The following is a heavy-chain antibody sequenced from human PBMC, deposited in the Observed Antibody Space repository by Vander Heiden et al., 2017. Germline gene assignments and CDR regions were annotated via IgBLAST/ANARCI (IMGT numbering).Heavy chain of an antibody. CDR2: INHSGST. CDR3: ARVGRYSSSWYLKNAFDI. V-gene: IGHV4-34*01. CDR1: GGSFSCYY. Sequence: QVQLQQWGAGLLKPSETLSLTCAVYGGSFSCYYWSWIRQPPGKGLEWIGEINHSGSTNYNPSLKSRVTISVDTSKNQFSLKLSSVTAADTAVYYCARVGRYSSSWYLKNAFDIWGQGTMVTVSS. J-gene: IGHJ3*02. D-gene: IGHD6-13*01.